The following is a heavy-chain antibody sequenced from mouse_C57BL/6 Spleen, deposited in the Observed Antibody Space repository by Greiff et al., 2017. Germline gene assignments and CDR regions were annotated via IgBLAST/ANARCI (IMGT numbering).Heavy chain of an antibody. CDR1: GYTFTSYW. J-gene: IGHJ2*01. D-gene: IGHD1-1*01. CDR2: IYPGSGST. V-gene: IGHV1-55*01. Sequence: QVQLQQPGAELVKPGASVKMSCKASGYTFTSYWITWVKQRPGQGLEWIGDIYPGSGSTNYNEKFKSKATLTVDTSSSTAYMQLSSLTSEDSAVYYCARVITAVVAPLDYWGQGTTLTVSS. CDR3: ARVITAVVAPLDY.